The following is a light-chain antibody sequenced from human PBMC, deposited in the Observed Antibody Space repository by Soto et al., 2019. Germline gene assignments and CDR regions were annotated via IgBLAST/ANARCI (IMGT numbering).Light chain of an antibody. CDR3: KQYADSPLT. V-gene: IGKV3-20*01. J-gene: IGKJ4*02. CDR1: QSVGRNY. Sequence: EIVLTQSPGTLSVSPGERGTLSCRASQSVGRNYLAWYQQKPGQAPRLLIYVAYIRATGIPDRFSGSGSGTDCNLTISRLEPEEVAVYYCKQYADSPLTFGGGTKMETK. CDR2: VAY.